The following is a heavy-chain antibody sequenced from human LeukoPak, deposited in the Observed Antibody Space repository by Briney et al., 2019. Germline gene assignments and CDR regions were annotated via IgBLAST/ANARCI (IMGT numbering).Heavy chain of an antibody. CDR3: ARERAAAGRRQYYYYYMDV. J-gene: IGHJ6*03. CDR2: IYHSGST. Sequence: KASETLSLTCTVSGYSISSGYYWGWIRQPPGKGLEWIGNIYHSGSTYYNPSLKSRVTISLDTSKNQFSLKLSSVTAADTAVYYCARERAAAGRRQYYYYYMDVWGKGTTVTVSS. V-gene: IGHV4-38-2*02. CDR1: GYSISSGYY. D-gene: IGHD6-13*01.